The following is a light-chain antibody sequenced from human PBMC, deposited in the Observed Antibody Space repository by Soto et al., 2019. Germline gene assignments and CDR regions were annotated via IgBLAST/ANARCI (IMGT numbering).Light chain of an antibody. Sequence: EIVLTQSPGTLSLPPGERATLSCRASQSVSSNYLAWYQQKHGQAPRLFIYGASSRATGIPDRFSASVSGTDGTITISRLEQEDGSVYYCQQCSRAPLTFGQGTKVDIK. CDR2: GAS. J-gene: IGKJ1*01. V-gene: IGKV3-20*01. CDR1: QSVSSNY. CDR3: QQCSRAPLT.